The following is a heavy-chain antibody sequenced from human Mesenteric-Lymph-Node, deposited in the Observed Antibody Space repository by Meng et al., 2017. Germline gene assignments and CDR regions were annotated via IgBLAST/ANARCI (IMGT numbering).Heavy chain of an antibody. D-gene: IGHD3-3*01. V-gene: IGHV3-7*01. J-gene: IGHJ4*02. CDR2: IKEDGSKE. CDR1: GFSFSNYW. CDR3: VRNSRIALVFI. Sequence: GESLKISCAASGFSFSNYWMSWVRQAPGKGLEWVANIKEDGSKENYVDSVRGRFTISRDNAKSTLYLQMNSLRAEDTAVYYCVRNSRIALVFIWGQGTLVTVSS.